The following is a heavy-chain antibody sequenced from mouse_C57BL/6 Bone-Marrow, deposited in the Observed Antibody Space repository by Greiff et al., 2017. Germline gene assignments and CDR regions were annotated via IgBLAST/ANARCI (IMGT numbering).Heavy chain of an antibody. CDR1: GYTFTDYE. J-gene: IGHJ2*01. D-gene: IGHD1-1*01. CDR3: TRFDYYGSFDY. Sequence: VQLQESGAELVRPGASVTLSCKASGYTFTDYEMHWVKQTPVHGLEWIGALDPETGGTAYNQKFKGKAILTADKSSSTAYMELHSLTSEDSAVYYCTRFDYYGSFDYWGQGTTLTVSS. V-gene: IGHV1-15*01. CDR2: LDPETGGT.